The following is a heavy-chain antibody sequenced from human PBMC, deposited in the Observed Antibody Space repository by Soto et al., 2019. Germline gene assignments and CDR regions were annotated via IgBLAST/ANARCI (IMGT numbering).Heavy chain of an antibody. V-gene: IGHV1-69*02. CDR1: GGTFSSYT. D-gene: IGHD3-9*01. CDR3: ARALDHSYDILRPNAFDI. Sequence: VQLVQSGAEVKKPGSSVKVSCKASGGTFSSYTISWVRQAPGQGLEWMGRIIPILGIANYAQKFQGRVTITADKSTSTAYTELRSLRSEDTAVYYCARALDHSYDILRPNAFDIWGQGTMVTVSS. J-gene: IGHJ3*02. CDR2: IIPILGIA.